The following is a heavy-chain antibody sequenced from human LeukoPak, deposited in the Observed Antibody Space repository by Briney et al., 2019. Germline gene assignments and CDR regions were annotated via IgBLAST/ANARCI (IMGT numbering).Heavy chain of an antibody. Sequence: KAGGSLRLSCAASGFTFSSYEMNWVRQAPGKGLEWVSFISSSGTTINQPDSVKGRFTISRDNAKNSVHLQMDNLRVEDTAVYFCARERVVSDYNWFDPWGQGTLVTVSS. V-gene: IGHV3-48*03. J-gene: IGHJ5*02. CDR1: GFTFSSYE. CDR2: ISSSGTTI. D-gene: IGHD6-25*01. CDR3: ARERVVSDYNWFDP.